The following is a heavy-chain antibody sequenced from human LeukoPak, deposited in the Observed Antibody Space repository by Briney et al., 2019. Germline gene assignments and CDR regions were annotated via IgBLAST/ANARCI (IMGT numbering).Heavy chain of an antibody. Sequence: TSETLSLTCTVSGGSISSYYWSWIRQPPGKGLEWIGYIYYSGSTNYNPSLKSRVTISVDTSKNQFSLKLSSVTAADTAVYYCARGDFWTPHHYMDVWGKGTTVTVSS. CDR3: ARGDFWTPHHYMDV. J-gene: IGHJ6*03. V-gene: IGHV4-59*01. CDR1: GGSISSYY. D-gene: IGHD3-3*01. CDR2: IYYSGST.